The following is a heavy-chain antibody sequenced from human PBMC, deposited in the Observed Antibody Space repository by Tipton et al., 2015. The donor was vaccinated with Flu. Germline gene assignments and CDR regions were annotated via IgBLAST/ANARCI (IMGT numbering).Heavy chain of an antibody. J-gene: IGHJ3*02. V-gene: IGHV1-69*18. CDR3: ARVPPSGFSYAFDI. CDR2: IIPIFDLT. CDR1: GGTSRSYA. D-gene: IGHD2-2*01. Sequence: QLVQSGPEVKKPGSSVKVSCRASGGTSRSYAISWVRQAPGQGLEWIGRIIPIFDLTNNAQRFQGRVSITADESTSTVYMELNSLRSEDTAVYYCARVPPSGFSYAFDIWGQGTVVTVSS.